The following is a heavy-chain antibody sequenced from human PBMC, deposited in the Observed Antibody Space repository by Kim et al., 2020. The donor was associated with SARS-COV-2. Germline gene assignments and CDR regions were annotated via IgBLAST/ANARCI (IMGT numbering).Heavy chain of an antibody. J-gene: IGHJ5*02. CDR3: FREFDP. CDR2: YYSGST. V-gene: IGHV4-39*01. Sequence: YYSGSTYYNPSLKRRVTISVDTSKNQFSLKLSSVTAADTAVYYCFREFDPWGQGTLVTVSS.